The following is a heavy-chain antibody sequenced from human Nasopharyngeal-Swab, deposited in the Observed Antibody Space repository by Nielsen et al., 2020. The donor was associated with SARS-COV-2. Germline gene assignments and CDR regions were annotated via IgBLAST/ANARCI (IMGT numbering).Heavy chain of an antibody. J-gene: IGHJ4*02. CDR3: VRGGLGTGLEK. D-gene: IGHD1-14*01. CDR1: GFTFSRNW. V-gene: IGHV3-74*01. CDR2: TDVDGRRT. Sequence: GESLKISCAASGFTFSRNWMHWVRLPPATALDTFSQTDVDGRRTTYADSVKGRFTISRANAKNTLYLQMNSLGAEDTAVYYCVRGGLGTGLEKWGQGTLVTVSS.